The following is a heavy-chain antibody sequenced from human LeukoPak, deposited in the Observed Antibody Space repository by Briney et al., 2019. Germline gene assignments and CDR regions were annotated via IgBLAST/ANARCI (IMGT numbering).Heavy chain of an antibody. CDR3: ARERGPLRMVRGVIDI. V-gene: IGHV3-21*01. J-gene: IGHJ3*02. CDR2: ITSTSSYK. D-gene: IGHD3-10*01. CDR1: GFTFSNYN. Sequence: GGSLRLSSAASGFTFSNYNMNWVRQAPGKGLEWISSITSTSSYKFYADSVKGRSTISRDNAQNSLYLQMNSLRAEDTAVYYCARERGPLRMVRGVIDIWGQGTMVTVSS.